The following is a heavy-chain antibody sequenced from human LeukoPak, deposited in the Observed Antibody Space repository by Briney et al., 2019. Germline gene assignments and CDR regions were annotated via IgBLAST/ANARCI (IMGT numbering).Heavy chain of an antibody. CDR3: ARTYYYQYMDV. J-gene: IGHJ6*03. CDR1: GFTFSSYA. Sequence: GGSLRLSCAASGFTFSSYAMTWVRQAPGKGPEWLSVIYSGGDTYYADSVKGRFTISRDNSKNIVYLQMNSLRAEDTAVYYCARTYYYQYMDVWGKGTRVTVSS. CDR2: IYSGGDT. V-gene: IGHV3-53*01.